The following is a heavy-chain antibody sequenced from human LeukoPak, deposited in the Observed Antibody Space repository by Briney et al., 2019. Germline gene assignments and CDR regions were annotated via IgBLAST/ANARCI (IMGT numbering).Heavy chain of an antibody. J-gene: IGHJ4*02. CDR3: ARDRRGEGWFGELLPHYFDY. CDR1: GFTFSSYS. CDR2: ISSSSSYI. Sequence: GRSLRLSCAASGFTFSSYSMNWVRQAPGKGLEWVSSISSSSSYIYYADSVKGRFTISRDNAKNSLYLQMNSLRAEDTAVYYCARDRRGEGWFGELLPHYFDYWGQGTLVTVSS. D-gene: IGHD3-10*01. V-gene: IGHV3-21*01.